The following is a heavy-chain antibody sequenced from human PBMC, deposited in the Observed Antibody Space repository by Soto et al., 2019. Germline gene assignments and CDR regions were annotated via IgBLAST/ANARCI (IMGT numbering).Heavy chain of an antibody. Sequence: EVQLLESGGGLVQPGGSLRLSCAASQFAFPTYAMAWVRQAPGKGLEWVSAITASGASTYYTDSVKGRFTISIDNSKNTLYLQMNSLRADDTALFYCATELRYLEWFTRPDYWGQGTLVTVST. D-gene: IGHD3-3*01. CDR1: QFAFPTYA. J-gene: IGHJ4*02. CDR2: ITASGAST. V-gene: IGHV3-23*01. CDR3: ATELRYLEWFTRPDY.